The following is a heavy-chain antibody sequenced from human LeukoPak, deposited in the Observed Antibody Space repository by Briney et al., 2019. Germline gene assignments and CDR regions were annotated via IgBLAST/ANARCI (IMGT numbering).Heavy chain of an antibody. D-gene: IGHD5-12*01. V-gene: IGHV1-2*02. Sequence: GASVKVSCKASGYTFTCYYMHWVRQAPGQGLEWMGWINPNSGGTNYAQKFQGRVTMTRDTSISTAYMELSRLRSDDTAVYYCAREGDPGSGYNYGNWLDPWGQGTLVTVSS. J-gene: IGHJ5*02. CDR1: GYTFTCYY. CDR2: INPNSGGT. CDR3: AREGDPGSGYNYGNWLDP.